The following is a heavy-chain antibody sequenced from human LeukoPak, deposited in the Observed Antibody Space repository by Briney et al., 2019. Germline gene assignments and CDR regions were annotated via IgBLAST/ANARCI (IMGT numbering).Heavy chain of an antibody. J-gene: IGHJ6*03. Sequence: GGSLRLFCAASGFTFSDYWMNWVRHAPGKGLEWVANIKQDGSEKYYGDSVKGRFTISRDNAKNSLYLQMNSLRAEDTAVYYCARDRGDYYDSSGYHYYYYYYMVVWGKGTTVTVS. V-gene: IGHV3-7*01. CDR3: ARDRGDYYDSSGYHYYYYYYMVV. CDR2: IKQDGSEK. CDR1: GFTFSDYW. D-gene: IGHD3-22*01.